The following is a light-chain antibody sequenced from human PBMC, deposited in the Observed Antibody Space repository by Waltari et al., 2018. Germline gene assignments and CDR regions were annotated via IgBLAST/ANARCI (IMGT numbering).Light chain of an antibody. J-gene: IGKJ1*01. Sequence: DIVMTQSPDPLAVSLGERATIHCKSSQRVLYSSNNKNYLAWFQQRPGQPPKLLIYWSSTRESGVPDRFSASGSGTDFTLTISSLQAEDVAVYYCLQYYNTPQTFGQGTRVEIK. CDR2: WSS. V-gene: IGKV4-1*01. CDR1: QRVLYSSNNKNY. CDR3: LQYYNTPQT.